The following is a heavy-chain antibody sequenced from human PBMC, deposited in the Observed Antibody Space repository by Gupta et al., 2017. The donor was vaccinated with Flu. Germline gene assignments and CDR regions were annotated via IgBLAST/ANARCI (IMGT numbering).Heavy chain of an antibody. V-gene: IGHV4-59*01. CDR2: IYYSGST. Sequence: QVQLQESGPGLVKPSETLSLTCTVSGGSISTYYWSWIRQPPGKRLEWIGYIYYSGSTNYNPSLKSRVTMSVDTSKNQFSLKLSSVTAADTAVYYCARGGTAAYWYFDLWGRGTLVTVSS. D-gene: IGHD2-15*01. CDR3: ARGGTAAYWYFDL. J-gene: IGHJ2*01. CDR1: GGSISTYY.